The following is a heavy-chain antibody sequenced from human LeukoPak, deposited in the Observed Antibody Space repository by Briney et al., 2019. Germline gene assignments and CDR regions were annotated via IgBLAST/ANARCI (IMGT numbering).Heavy chain of an antibody. V-gene: IGHV1-18*01. CDR2: ISAYNGNT. Sequence: ASVKVSCKASGYTFTSYGISGVRQAPGQGLEWMGWISAYNGNTNYAQKLQGRVTMTTDTSTSTAYMELSRLRSDDTAVYYCARSYYYDSSGEDYWGQGTLVTVSS. CDR1: GYTFTSYG. J-gene: IGHJ4*02. CDR3: ARSYYYDSSGEDY. D-gene: IGHD3-22*01.